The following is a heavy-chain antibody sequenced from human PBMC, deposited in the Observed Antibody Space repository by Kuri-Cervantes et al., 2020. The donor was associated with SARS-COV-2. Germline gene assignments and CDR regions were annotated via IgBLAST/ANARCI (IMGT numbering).Heavy chain of an antibody. V-gene: IGHV1-18*01. CDR1: GYTFTTYG. CDR3: ASQALAPGGVDY. CDR2: ISAYNGNT. D-gene: IGHD1-1*01. Sequence: ASVKVSCKASGYTFTTYGITWVRQAPGQGLEWMGWISAYNGNTNYAQKLQGRVTMTTDTSTSTAYMELRSLRSDDTAVYYCASQALAPGGVDYWGQGTLVTVSS. J-gene: IGHJ4*02.